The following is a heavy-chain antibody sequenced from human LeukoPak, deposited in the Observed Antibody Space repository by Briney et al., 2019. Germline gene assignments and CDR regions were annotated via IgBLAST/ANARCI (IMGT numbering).Heavy chain of an antibody. CDR1: GFTFSSYE. CDR3: ARFPAGTGDAFDI. D-gene: IGHD6-13*01. J-gene: IGHJ3*02. Sequence: GGSLRLSCAASGFTFSSYEMNWVRQAPGKGLEWVSYISSSGSTIYYADSVKGRFTISRNNAKNSLYLQMNSLRAEDTAVYYCARFPAGTGDAFDIWGQGTMVTVSS. V-gene: IGHV3-48*03. CDR2: ISSSGSTI.